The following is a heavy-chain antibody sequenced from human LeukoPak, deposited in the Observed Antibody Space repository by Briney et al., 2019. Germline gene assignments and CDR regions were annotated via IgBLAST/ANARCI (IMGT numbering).Heavy chain of an antibody. V-gene: IGHV4-39*01. D-gene: IGHD1-26*01. Sequence: SETLSLTCAVYGGSFSSYYWGWIRQPPGKGLEWIGSIYYSGSTYYNPSLKSRVTISVDTSKNQFSLKLSSVTAADTAVYYCARLVWELPLGFDYWGQGTLVTVSS. CDR1: GGSFSSYY. CDR3: ARLVWELPLGFDY. CDR2: IYYSGST. J-gene: IGHJ4*02.